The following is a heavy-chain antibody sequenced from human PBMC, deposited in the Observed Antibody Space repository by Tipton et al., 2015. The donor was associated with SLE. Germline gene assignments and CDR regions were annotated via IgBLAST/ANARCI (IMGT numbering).Heavy chain of an antibody. J-gene: IGHJ4*02. Sequence: SLSLSCAASGFTFSIYAMHWVRQAPGRRLVWVAVISYDGSNKYYADSVKGRFTISRDNSKDTLYLQMNSLRTEDTAVIYCATGVAVAPDSWGQGTLVTVSS. CDR1: GFTFSIYA. D-gene: IGHD3-3*01. CDR3: ATGVAVAPDS. V-gene: IGHV3-30*04. CDR2: ISYDGSNK.